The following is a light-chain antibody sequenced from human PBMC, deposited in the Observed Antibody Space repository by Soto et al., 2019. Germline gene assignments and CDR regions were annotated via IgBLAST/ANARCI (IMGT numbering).Light chain of an antibody. V-gene: IGLV2-8*01. CDR3: TSHAGNYNMV. Sequence: QSVLTQPPSASGSPGQSVTISCTGTSSDIGGYNYVSWYQQPPGKAPKLMIYEVTKRPSGVPDRFSGSKSGNTASLTVSGLQPEDEADYYCTSHAGNYNMVFGGGTKVTVL. CDR2: EVT. J-gene: IGLJ2*01. CDR1: SSDIGGYNY.